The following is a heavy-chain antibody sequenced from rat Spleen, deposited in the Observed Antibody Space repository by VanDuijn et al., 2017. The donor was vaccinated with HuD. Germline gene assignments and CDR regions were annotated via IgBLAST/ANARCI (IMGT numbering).Heavy chain of an antibody. CDR1: GFAYNNYY. D-gene: IGHD4-6*01. J-gene: IGHJ2*01. CDR3: ATDRVGCFDY. Sequence: EVKLVEFGGGLVQPGGSMKLSCAASGFAYNNYYMAWIRQAPKKGLEWVASISYEGSSTYYGDSVKGRFTISRDNAKSTLYLQMNSLRSEDTATYYCATDRVGCFDYWGQGVMVTVSS. V-gene: IGHV5-22*01. CDR2: ISYEGSST.